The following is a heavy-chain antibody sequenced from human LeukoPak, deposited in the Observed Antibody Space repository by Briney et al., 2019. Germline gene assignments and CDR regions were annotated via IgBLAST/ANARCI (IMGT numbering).Heavy chain of an antibody. CDR1: GGSITSSSFH. J-gene: IGHJ4*02. CDR3: ARRGVVATIDY. CDR2: IYYSGST. Sequence: PSETLSLTCTVSGGSITSSSFHWGWIRQPPGKGLEWIGSIYYSGSTYYNPSLKSRVTISVDTSKNQFSLKLSSVTAADTAVYYCARRGVVATIDYWGQGTPVTVSS. D-gene: IGHD5-12*01. V-gene: IGHV4-39*01.